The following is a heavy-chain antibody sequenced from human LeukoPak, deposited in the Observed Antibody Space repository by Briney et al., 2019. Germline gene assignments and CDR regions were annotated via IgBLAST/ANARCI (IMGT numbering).Heavy chain of an antibody. J-gene: IGHJ6*02. CDR2: IHYSGST. CDR3: ARDFRLYGMDV. Sequence: SETLSFTCSVSGGSISSYYWSWIRQPPGKGLEWIGYIHYSGSTDYNPSLKSRVTISVDTSKNHFSLNLSSVTAADTAVYYCARDFRLYGMDVWGQGTTVTVSS. V-gene: IGHV4-59*01. CDR1: GGSISSYY.